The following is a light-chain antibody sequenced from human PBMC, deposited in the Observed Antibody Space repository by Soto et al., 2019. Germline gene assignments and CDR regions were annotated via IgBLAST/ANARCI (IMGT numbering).Light chain of an antibody. V-gene: IGLV2-8*01. J-gene: IGLJ2*01. CDR3: SSYAGSNNYVL. CDR2: EVS. CDR1: SSDVGGYNY. Sequence: QSALTQPPSASGSPGQSVTISCTGTSSDVGGYNYVSWYQRHPGKAPKLIIYEVSKRPSGVPDRFSGSKSGNTASLTVSGLQAEDEADYYCSSYAGSNNYVLFGGGTQLTVL.